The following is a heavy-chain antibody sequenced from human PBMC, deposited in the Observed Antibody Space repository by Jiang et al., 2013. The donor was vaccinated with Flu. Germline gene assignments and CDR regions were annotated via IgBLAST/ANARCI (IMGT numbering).Heavy chain of an antibody. CDR3: ARARGGYCSGGSCPVGAEYFQH. CDR1: GGSISSYY. J-gene: IGHJ1*01. V-gene: IGHV4-59*01. Sequence: LLKPSETLSLTCTVSGGSISSYYWSWIRQPPGKGLEWIGYIYYSGSTNYNPSLKSRVTISVDTSKNQFSLKLSSVTAADTAVYYCARARGGYCSGGSCPVGAEYFQHWGQGTLVTVSS. D-gene: IGHD2-15*01. CDR2: IYYSGST.